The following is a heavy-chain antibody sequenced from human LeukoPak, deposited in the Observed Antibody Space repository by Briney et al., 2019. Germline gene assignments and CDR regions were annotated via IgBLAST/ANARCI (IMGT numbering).Heavy chain of an antibody. CDR2: IYYSGST. Sequence: SETLSLTCTVSGGSISSYYWSWIRQPPGKGLEWIGYIYYSGSTNYNPSLKSRATISVDTSKNQFSLKLSSVTAADTAVYYCARGYSSPGGDMDVWSKGTTVTVSS. V-gene: IGHV4-59*01. CDR1: GGSISSYY. J-gene: IGHJ6*03. D-gene: IGHD6-13*01. CDR3: ARGYSSPGGDMDV.